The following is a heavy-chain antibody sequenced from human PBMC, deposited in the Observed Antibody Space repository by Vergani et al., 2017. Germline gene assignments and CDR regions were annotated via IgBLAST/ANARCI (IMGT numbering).Heavy chain of an antibody. J-gene: IGHJ6*02. V-gene: IGHV1-18*01. Sequence: QVQLVQSGAEVKKPGASVKVSCKASGYTFTSYGISWVRQAPGQGLEWMGWISAYNGNTNYAQKLQGRVTMTTDTSTSTAYMELRSLRSDDTAVYYCARGGATVVVPAARRYYYGMDVWGQGTTVTVSS. D-gene: IGHD2-2*01. CDR3: ARGGATVVVPAARRYYYGMDV. CDR1: GYTFTSYG. CDR2: ISAYNGNT.